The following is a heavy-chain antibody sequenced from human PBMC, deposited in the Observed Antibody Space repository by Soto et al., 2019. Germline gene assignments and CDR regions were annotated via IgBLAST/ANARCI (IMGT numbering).Heavy chain of an antibody. V-gene: IGHV4-4*02. Sequence: QVQLRQSGPGLVKPSGTLSLSCAVSGGSISSTNWWSWVRQSPGKGLEWIGEMYHSGSPTYNPSRGGWGTMSRGQANIQLAWQLRWWSAADAAVYYCATLPARVAEAALPISTWGQGTLVTVSA. J-gene: IGHJ5*02. CDR2: MYHSGSP. CDR1: GGSISSTNW. D-gene: IGHD2-15*01. CDR3: ATLPARVAEAALPIST.